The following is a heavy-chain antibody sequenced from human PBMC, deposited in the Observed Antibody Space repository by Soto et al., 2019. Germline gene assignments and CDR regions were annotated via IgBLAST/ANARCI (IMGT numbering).Heavy chain of an antibody. D-gene: IGHD6-19*01. J-gene: IGHJ3*02. CDR1: GYTFTSYA. CDR3: ARYRGAVAGIKGRDAFDI. Sequence: ASVKVSCKASGYTFTSYAMHWVRQAPGQRLEWMGWINAGNGNTKYSQKFQGRVTITRDTSASTAYMELSSLRSEDTAVYYCARYRGAVAGIKGRDAFDIWGQGTMVTVSS. CDR2: INAGNGNT. V-gene: IGHV1-3*01.